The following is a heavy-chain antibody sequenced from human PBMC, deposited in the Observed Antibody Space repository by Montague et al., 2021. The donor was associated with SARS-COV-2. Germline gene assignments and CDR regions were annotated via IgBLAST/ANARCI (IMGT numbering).Heavy chain of an antibody. V-gene: IGHV4-59*01. CDR3: ARGEWVYGSGTHDSATNFVYKGVDV. J-gene: IGHJ6*02. CDR1: GGSIDYYF. D-gene: IGHD3-10*01. Sequence: SETLSLTCTVSGGSIDYYFWTWIRQPPGERMQWIGYIYFSGRTMYNPALKSRLTISLDRPKNQFSPNLRSVTAADTAIYYCARGEWVYGSGTHDSATNFVYKGVDVWGPGTTVTVSS. CDR2: IYFSGRT.